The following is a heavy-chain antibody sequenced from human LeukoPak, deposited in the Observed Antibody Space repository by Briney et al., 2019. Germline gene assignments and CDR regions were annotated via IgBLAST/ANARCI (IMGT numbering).Heavy chain of an antibody. Sequence: PSETLSLTCTVSSGSISSYYWSWIRQPPGKGLEWIGYIYYSGSTKYNPSVKSRVTISVDTSKNHFSLKLSSVTAADTAVYYCARVRWELLMRTFDIWGQGAMVTVSS. V-gene: IGHV4-59*01. J-gene: IGHJ3*02. D-gene: IGHD1-26*01. CDR1: SGSISSYY. CDR3: ARVRWELLMRTFDI. CDR2: IYYSGST.